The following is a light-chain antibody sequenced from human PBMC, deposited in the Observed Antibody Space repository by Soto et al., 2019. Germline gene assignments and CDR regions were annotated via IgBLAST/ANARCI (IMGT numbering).Light chain of an antibody. CDR3: QQYGSSPS. CDR1: QSVSSY. V-gene: IGKV3-20*01. Sequence: DIVLTQSPGTLSLSPGERATLSCRASQSVSSYLAWYQQKPGQAPRLLIYDASNRATGIPARFSGSGSGTDFTLTISRLDPEDFAVYYCQQYGSSPSFGQGTKVDIK. CDR2: DAS. J-gene: IGKJ1*01.